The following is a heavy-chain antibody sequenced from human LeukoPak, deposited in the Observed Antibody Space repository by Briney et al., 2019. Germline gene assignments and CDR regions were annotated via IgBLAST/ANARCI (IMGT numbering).Heavy chain of an antibody. CDR2: IIPIFGTA. CDR3: ATSTPQDYYDSSGYQSYFDY. J-gene: IGHJ4*02. D-gene: IGHD3-22*01. V-gene: IGHV1-69*06. Sequence: ASVKVSCKASGGTFSSYAISWVRQAPGQGLEWMGGIIPIFGTANYAQKFQGRVTMTEDTSTDTAYMELSSLRSEDTAVYYCATSTPQDYYDSSGYQSYFDYWGQGTLVTVSS. CDR1: GGTFSSYA.